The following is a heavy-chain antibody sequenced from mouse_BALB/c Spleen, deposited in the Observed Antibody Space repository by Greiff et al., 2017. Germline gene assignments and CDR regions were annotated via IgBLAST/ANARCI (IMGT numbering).Heavy chain of an antibody. D-gene: IGHD1-2*01. CDR2: ISSGGSYT. V-gene: IGHV5-6-4*01. Sequence: EVMLVESGGGLVKPGGSLKLSCAASGFTFSSYTMSWVRQTPEKRLEWVATISSGGSYTYYPDSVKGRFTISRDNAKNTLYLQMSSLKSEDTAMYYCAATRYYGDWFAYWGQGTLVTVSA. CDR1: GFTFSSYT. CDR3: AATRYYGDWFAY. J-gene: IGHJ3*01.